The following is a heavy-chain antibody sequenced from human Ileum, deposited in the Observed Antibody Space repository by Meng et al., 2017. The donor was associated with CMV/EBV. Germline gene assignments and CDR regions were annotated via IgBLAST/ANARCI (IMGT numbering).Heavy chain of an antibody. CDR3: ARSNSRAHYWFDP. D-gene: IGHD6-13*01. CDR2: ISSSSNYI. Sequence: AASGFTFFTYSMNWVRQAPGEGLEWVSSISSSSNYIYYADSVKGRFTISRDNAKNSLYLQMNTLRAEDTAVYYCARSNSRAHYWFDPWGQGTLVTVSS. CDR1: GFTFFTYS. J-gene: IGHJ5*02. V-gene: IGHV3-21*01.